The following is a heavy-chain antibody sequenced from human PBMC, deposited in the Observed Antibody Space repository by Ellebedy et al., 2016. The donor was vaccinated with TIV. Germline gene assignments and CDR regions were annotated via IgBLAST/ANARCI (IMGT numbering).Heavy chain of an antibody. CDR1: GYAISSGYY. Sequence: GSLRLSCSVSGYAISSGYYWRWIRQPPGKGLEWIGSIYHSGSTYYNPSLKRRVTISIDTSKNQFSLKLSSVTAAGTAVYYCATFRNLDGFDIWGQGTMVTVSS. V-gene: IGHV4-38-2*02. CDR3: ATFRNLDGFDI. CDR2: IYHSGST. J-gene: IGHJ3*02.